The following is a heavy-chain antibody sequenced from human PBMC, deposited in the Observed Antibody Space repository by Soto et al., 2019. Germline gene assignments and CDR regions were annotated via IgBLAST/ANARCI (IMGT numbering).Heavy chain of an antibody. CDR1: GFTFSSYG. J-gene: IGHJ6*03. CDR3: AKDSYGSGSYYIARGFYYYYLDV. CDR2: ISYDGSNK. Sequence: PGGSLRLSCAASGFTFSSYGMHWVRQAPGKGLEWVAVISYDGSNKYYADSVKGRFTISRDNSKNTLYLQMNSLRAEDTAVYYCAKDSYGSGSYYIARGFYYYYLDVWGKGTTVTVSS. V-gene: IGHV3-30*18. D-gene: IGHD3-10*01.